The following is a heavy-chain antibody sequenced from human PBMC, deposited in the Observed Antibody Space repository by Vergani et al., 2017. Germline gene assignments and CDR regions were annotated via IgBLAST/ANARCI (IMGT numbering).Heavy chain of an antibody. V-gene: IGHV3-21*02. Sequence: VQLVESGGGLVQPGGSLRLSCTASGFTFSSYSMNWVRQAPGKGLEWVSSISSSSSYIHYSDSLKGRFTISRDNAKSSLYLQMNSLRAEDTAVYYCARDHLRTQTKRAAKGGSYYYYYMDVWGKGTTVTVSS. J-gene: IGHJ6*03. CDR1: GFTFSSYS. CDR2: ISSSSSYI. CDR3: ARDHLRTQTKRAAKGGSYYYYYMDV. D-gene: IGHD3-16*01.